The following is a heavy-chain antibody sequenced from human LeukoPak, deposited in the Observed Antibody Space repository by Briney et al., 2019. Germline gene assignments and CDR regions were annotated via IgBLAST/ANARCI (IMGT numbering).Heavy chain of an antibody. Sequence: ASVKVSCKASGYTFTGYYMHWVRQAPGQGLEWMGWINPNSGGTNYAQKFQGRVTMTRDTSISTAYMELSRLRSDDTAVYYCARERRVCSSTSCLGYYYYMDVWGKGTTVTISS. J-gene: IGHJ6*03. V-gene: IGHV1-2*02. D-gene: IGHD2-2*01. CDR2: INPNSGGT. CDR1: GYTFTGYY. CDR3: ARERRVCSSTSCLGYYYYMDV.